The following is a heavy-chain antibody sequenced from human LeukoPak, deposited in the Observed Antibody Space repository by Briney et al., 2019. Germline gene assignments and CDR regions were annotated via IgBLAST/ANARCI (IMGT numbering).Heavy chain of an antibody. CDR2: ISYDGSNK. CDR1: GFTFSSYA. V-gene: IGHV3-30-3*01. Sequence: QPGGSLRLSCAASGFTFSSYAMHWVRQAPGKGLEWVAVISYDGSNKYYADSVKGRFTISRDNSKNTLYLQMNSLRAEDTAVYYCASLGYCSSTSCFSFDYWGQGTLVTVSS. J-gene: IGHJ4*02. D-gene: IGHD2-2*01. CDR3: ASLGYCSSTSCFSFDY.